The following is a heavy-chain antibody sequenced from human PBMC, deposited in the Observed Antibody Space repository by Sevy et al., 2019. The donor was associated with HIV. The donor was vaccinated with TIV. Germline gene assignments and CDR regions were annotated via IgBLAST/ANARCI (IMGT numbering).Heavy chain of an antibody. J-gene: IGHJ6*02. CDR2: ISAYNGNT. CDR1: GYTFTSYG. CDR3: ARSVVPAASYYYYGMDV. D-gene: IGHD2-2*01. V-gene: IGHV1-18*01. Sequence: ASVKVSCKASGYTFTSYGISWVRQAPGQGLEWMGWISAYNGNTNYAQKLQGRVTMTTDTSTNTAYMELRSLRSDDTAVYYCARSVVPAASYYYYGMDVWGQGTTVTVSS.